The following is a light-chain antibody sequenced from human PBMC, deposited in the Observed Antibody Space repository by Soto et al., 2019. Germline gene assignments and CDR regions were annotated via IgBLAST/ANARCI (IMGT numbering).Light chain of an antibody. J-gene: IGKJ1*01. Sequence: EIVLTQSPGTLSLSPGERATLSCRASQSVGGTYLAWYQQRPGQAPRLLISGASSRATGIPDRFSGSGSGADFTLTISRLEPEDLAVYYCQHYGSSRTFGQGTKVEIK. CDR3: QHYGSSRT. CDR1: QSVGGTY. CDR2: GAS. V-gene: IGKV3-20*01.